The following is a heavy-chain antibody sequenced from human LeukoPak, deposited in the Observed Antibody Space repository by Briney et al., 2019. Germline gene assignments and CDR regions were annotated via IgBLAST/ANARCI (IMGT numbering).Heavy chain of an antibody. J-gene: IGHJ3*02. D-gene: IGHD3-22*01. Sequence: GRSLRLSCAASGFTFDDYAMHWVRQAPGKGLEWVSGISWNSGSIGYADSVKGRFTISRDNAKNSLYLQMNSLRAEDTALYYCAKSGDSSGYDAFDIRGQGTMVTVSS. V-gene: IGHV3-9*01. CDR1: GFTFDDYA. CDR3: AKSGDSSGYDAFDI. CDR2: ISWNSGSI.